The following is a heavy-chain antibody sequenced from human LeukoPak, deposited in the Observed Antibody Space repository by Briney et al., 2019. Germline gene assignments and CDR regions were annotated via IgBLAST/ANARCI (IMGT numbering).Heavy chain of an antibody. Sequence: SETLSLTCTVSGRSISTYYWSWIRQPPGKGLEWMAYIHYSGSTNYSPWPKRRVIISLDTSKNQFSLKMTSVTAADTAVYYCARHLNTDMVKAHFDYWGQGTLVSVSS. V-gene: IGHV4-59*08. D-gene: IGHD5-18*01. CDR3: ARHLNTDMVKAHFDY. CDR1: GRSISTYY. CDR2: IHYSGST. J-gene: IGHJ4*02.